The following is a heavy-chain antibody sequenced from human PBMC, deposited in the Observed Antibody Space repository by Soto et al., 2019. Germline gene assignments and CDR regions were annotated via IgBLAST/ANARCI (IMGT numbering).Heavy chain of an antibody. CDR2: ISGSGGST. V-gene: IGHV3-23*01. J-gene: IGHJ5*02. CDR3: AKDRAVTTPFDP. CDR1: GITFSSYA. D-gene: IGHD4-17*01. Sequence: EVQLLESGGGLVQPGGSLRLSCAASGITFSSYAMSWVRQAPGKGLEWVSAISGSGGSTYDADSVKGRFTISRDNSKNTLYLQMNSLRAEDTAVYYCAKDRAVTTPFDPWGQGTLVTVSS.